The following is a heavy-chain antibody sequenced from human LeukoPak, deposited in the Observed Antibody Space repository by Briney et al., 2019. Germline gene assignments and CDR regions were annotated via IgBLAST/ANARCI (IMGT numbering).Heavy chain of an antibody. D-gene: IGHD2/OR15-2a*01. V-gene: IGHV4-61*01. Sequence: SETLSLTCTVSGGSISGGSYYWSWIRQPPGEGLEWIGYIYYSGSTKYNLSLKSRVTISVDTSKNQLSLKLSSVTAADTAVYYCARGEYGLFDYWGQGTLVTVSS. CDR2: IYYSGST. CDR1: GGSISGGSYY. CDR3: ARGEYGLFDY. J-gene: IGHJ4*02.